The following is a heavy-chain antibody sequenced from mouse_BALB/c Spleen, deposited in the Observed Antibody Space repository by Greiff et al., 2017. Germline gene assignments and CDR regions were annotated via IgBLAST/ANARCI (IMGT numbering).Heavy chain of an antibody. D-gene: IGHD1-1*01. V-gene: IGHV14-3*02. CDR3: ARSSVNYYAMDY. CDR2: IDPANGNT. J-gene: IGHJ4*01. CDR1: GFNIKDTY. Sequence: LVESGAELVKPRASVKLSCTASGFNIKDTYMHWVKQRPEQGLEWIGRIDPANGNTKYDPKFQGKATITADTSSNTAYLQLSSLTSEDTAVYYCARSSVNYYAMDYWGQGTSVTVSS.